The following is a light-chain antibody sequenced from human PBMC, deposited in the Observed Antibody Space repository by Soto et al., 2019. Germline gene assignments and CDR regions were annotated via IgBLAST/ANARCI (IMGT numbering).Light chain of an antibody. V-gene: IGKV1-5*03. J-gene: IGKJ1*01. Sequence: DTQMTQSPSTLSVSVGDRVTITCRTSQSISDWLAWYQQKPGKAPKLLIYKASSLQSGVPSRFSGSGSGTEFTLTISSLQPDDFATYYCQQYNSYWTFGQGTKVEI. CDR2: KAS. CDR1: QSISDW. CDR3: QQYNSYWT.